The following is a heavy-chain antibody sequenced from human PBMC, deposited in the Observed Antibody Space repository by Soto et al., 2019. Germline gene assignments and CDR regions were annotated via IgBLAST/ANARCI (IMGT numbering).Heavy chain of an antibody. CDR2: ISYDGTNK. V-gene: IGHV3-30*18. J-gene: IGHJ5*02. Sequence: QMQLVESGGGVVQPGRSLRLSCVASGLTFSRYGMHWVRQAPGKGLEWVATISYDGTNKNYVDSVKGRFTISRDNSKSTVYLQMNSLRPEDTAVYYCAKELFLWFGDSFSWGQGTLVTVSS. CDR1: GLTFSRYG. D-gene: IGHD3-10*01. CDR3: AKELFLWFGDSFS.